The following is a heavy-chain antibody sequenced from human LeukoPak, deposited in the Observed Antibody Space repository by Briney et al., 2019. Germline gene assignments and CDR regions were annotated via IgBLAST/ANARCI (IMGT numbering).Heavy chain of an antibody. D-gene: IGHD1-26*01. CDR3: AKTGSHGYDAFDI. V-gene: IGHV3-23*01. CDR1: GFTFSSYG. J-gene: IGHJ3*02. CDR2: ISGSGGST. Sequence: GGSLRLSCAASGFTFSSYGMSWVRQAPGKGLEWVSAISGSGGSTYYADSVKDRFTISRDNSKNTLYLQMNSLRAEDTAVYYCAKTGSHGYDAFDIWGQGTMVTVSS.